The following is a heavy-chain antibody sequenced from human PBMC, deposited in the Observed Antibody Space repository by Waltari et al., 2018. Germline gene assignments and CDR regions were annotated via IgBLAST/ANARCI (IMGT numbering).Heavy chain of an antibody. CDR3: ARGVKRGPAAIKCGWFDP. V-gene: IGHV4-34*01. CDR1: GGSFSGYY. Sequence: QVQLQQWGAGLLKPSETLSLTCAVYGGSFSGYYWSWIRQPPGTGLEWIGEINHSGSTNDHPSLKGRVTISVDTSKNQFSLKLSSVTAADTAVYYCARGVKRGPAAIKCGWFDPWGQGTLVTVSS. D-gene: IGHD2-2*02. CDR2: INHSGST. J-gene: IGHJ5*02.